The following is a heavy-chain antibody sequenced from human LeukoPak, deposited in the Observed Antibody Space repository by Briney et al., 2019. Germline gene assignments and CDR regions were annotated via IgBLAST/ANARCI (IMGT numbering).Heavy chain of an antibody. V-gene: IGHV3-64*01. CDR1: GFTFSSYA. CDR2: ISSNGGST. D-gene: IGHD4-23*01. J-gene: IGHJ3*02. CDR3: ARTTVVTLDAFDI. Sequence: GSLRLSCAASGFTFSSYAMHWVRQAPGKGLEYVSAISSNGGSTYYANSVKGRFTISRDNSKNTLYLQMGSPRAEDMAVYYCARTTVVTLDAFDIWGQGTMVTISS.